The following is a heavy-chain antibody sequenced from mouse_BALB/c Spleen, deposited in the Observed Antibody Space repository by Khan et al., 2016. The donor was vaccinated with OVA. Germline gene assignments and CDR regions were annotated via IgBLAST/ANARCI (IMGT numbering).Heavy chain of an antibody. CDR2: INTYTGEP. CDR1: GYTFTNFG. Sequence: QIQLVQSGPELKKPGETVKISCKASGYTFTNFGMNWVKQAPGKGLEWMGWINTYTGEPTYADDFKGRFAFSLETSASTAYLLINNLKTEDTATYVCARPPCFSYSMAYWGQGTSVTVSS. D-gene: IGHD2-12*01. J-gene: IGHJ4*01. CDR3: ARPPCFSYSMAY. V-gene: IGHV9-3-1*01.